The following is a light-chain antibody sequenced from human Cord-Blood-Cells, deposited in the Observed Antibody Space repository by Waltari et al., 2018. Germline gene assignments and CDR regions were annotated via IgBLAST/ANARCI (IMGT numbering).Light chain of an antibody. Sequence: QYVLTQPPSPSGTPGQRFTISCSGRSSNSGSMYVSWYQQLPGTAPKLLIQRNNQRPSGVPDRFSGSKSGTSASLAISGLRSEDEADYYCAAWDDSLSGWVFCGGTKLTVL. CDR3: AAWDDSLSGWV. V-gene: IGLV1-47*01. CDR1: SSNSGSMY. J-gene: IGLJ3*02. CDR2: RNN.